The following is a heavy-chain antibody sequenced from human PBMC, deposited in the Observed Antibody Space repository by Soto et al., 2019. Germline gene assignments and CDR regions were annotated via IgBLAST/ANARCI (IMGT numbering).Heavy chain of an antibody. CDR2: ISAYNGNT. D-gene: IGHD3-3*01. CDR1: GYTFTSYG. V-gene: IGHV1-18*01. CDR3: ARDASLLRFLEWLLRWGYGMDV. Sequence: QVQLVQSGAEVKKPGASVKVSCKASGYTFTSYGISWVRQAPGQGLEWMGWISAYNGNTNYAQKLQGRVTMTTDTSTSTAYMELRSLRSDDTAVYYCARDASLLRFLEWLLRWGYGMDVWGQGTTVTVSS. J-gene: IGHJ6*02.